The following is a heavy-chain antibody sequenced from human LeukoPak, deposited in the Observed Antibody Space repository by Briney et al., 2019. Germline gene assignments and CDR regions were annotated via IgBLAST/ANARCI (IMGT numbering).Heavy chain of an antibody. CDR3: ARDRTTVTTFDY. V-gene: IGHV3-11*06. CDR1: GFSFSDNY. Sequence: GGSLRLSCAASGFSFSDNYMSWIRQAPGKGLEWVSSISSSSSYIYYADSVKGRFTISRDNAKNSLYLQMNTLRAEDTAVYYCARDRTTVTTFDYWGQGTLVTVSS. D-gene: IGHD4-17*01. CDR2: ISSSSSYI. J-gene: IGHJ4*02.